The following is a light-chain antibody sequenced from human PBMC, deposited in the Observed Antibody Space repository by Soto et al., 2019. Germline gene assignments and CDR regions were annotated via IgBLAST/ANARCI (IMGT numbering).Light chain of an antibody. CDR1: QSVSNNY. Sequence: EIVLTQSPGTLSLSPGERATLSCRASQSVSNNYLAWYQQKPGQAPRLLIYGASNRATGIPARFSGSGSGTYFTLIISRLEPEDFAVYYCQQYGSSGTFGQGTKVEIK. CDR3: QQYGSSGT. CDR2: GAS. V-gene: IGKV3-20*01. J-gene: IGKJ1*01.